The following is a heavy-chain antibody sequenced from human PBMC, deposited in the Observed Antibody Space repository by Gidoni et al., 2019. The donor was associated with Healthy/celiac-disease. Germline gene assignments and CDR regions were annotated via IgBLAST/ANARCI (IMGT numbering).Heavy chain of an antibody. J-gene: IGHJ6*02. D-gene: IGHD3-10*01. V-gene: IGHV4-31*03. CDR2: IYYSGST. CDR1: GGSIRSGGYY. Sequence: QVQLQESGPGLVKPSQTLSLTCTVSGGSIRSGGYYWSWLRQHPGKGLEWIGYIYYSGSTYYNPSLKSRVTISVDTSKNQFSLKLSSVTAADTAVYYCAREMVQRTDGMDVWGQGTTVTVSS. CDR3: AREMVQRTDGMDV.